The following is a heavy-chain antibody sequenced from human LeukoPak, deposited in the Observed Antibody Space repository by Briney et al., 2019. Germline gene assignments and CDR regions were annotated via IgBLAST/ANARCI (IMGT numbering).Heavy chain of an antibody. V-gene: IGHV1-2*02. CDR1: GYTFTGYY. Sequence: GASVKVSCKAPGYTFTGYYMHWVRQAPGQGLEWMGWINPNSGGTNYAQKFQGRVTMTRDTSISTAYMELSRLRSDDTAVYYCARTYDSSGYPPFQHWGQGTLVTVSS. J-gene: IGHJ1*01. D-gene: IGHD3-22*01. CDR3: ARTYDSSGYPPFQH. CDR2: INPNSGGT.